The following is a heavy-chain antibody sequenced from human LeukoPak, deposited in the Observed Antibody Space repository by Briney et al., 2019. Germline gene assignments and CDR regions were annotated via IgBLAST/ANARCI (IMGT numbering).Heavy chain of an antibody. D-gene: IGHD4-11*01. Sequence: GESLKISCKGSGYSFTTYWIVWVRQMPGEGLEWMGIIYPGDSDTRYSPSFQGLVTISVDKSISTAYLQWSSLEASDTAMYYCARRLTTATFDYWGQGTLVTVSS. CDR1: GYSFTTYW. J-gene: IGHJ4*02. CDR3: ARRLTTATFDY. CDR2: IYPGDSDT. V-gene: IGHV5-51*01.